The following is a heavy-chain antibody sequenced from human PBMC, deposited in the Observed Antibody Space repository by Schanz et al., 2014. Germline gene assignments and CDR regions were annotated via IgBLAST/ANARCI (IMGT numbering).Heavy chain of an antibody. CDR2: IIPIHGIV. D-gene: IGHD2-15*01. CDR1: GGTFNSYT. Sequence: QVHLVQSGAEVKKPGSSVKVSCKASGGTFNSYTINWVRQAPGQGLEWMGRIIPIHGIVNYAQRFQDRVRITADKSTSTAYMELSSLRSDDTAVYYCARGGGPEDVFDIWGQGTILTVSS. CDR3: ARGGGPEDVFDI. J-gene: IGHJ3*02. V-gene: IGHV1-69*02.